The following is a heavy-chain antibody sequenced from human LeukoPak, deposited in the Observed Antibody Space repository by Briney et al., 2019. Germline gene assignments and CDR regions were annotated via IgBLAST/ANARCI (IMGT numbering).Heavy chain of an antibody. CDR2: IYYSGST. CDR3: ARGRPTVVTVDAFDI. V-gene: IGHV4-59*12. D-gene: IGHD4-23*01. J-gene: IGHJ3*02. CDR1: GGSISSYY. Sequence: SETLSLTCTVSGGSISSYYWSWIRQPPGKGLEWIGYIYYSGSTNYNPSLKSRVTISVDTSKNQFSLKLSSVTAADTAVYYCARGRPTVVTVDAFDIWGQGTMVTVSS.